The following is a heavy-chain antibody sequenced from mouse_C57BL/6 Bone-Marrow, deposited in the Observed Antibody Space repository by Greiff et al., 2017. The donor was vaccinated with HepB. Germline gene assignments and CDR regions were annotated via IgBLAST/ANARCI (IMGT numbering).Heavy chain of an antibody. D-gene: IGHD2-2*01. CDR1: GFTFSSYA. Sequence: EVQRVESGGGLVKPGGSLKLSCAASGFTFSSYAMSWVRQTPEKRLEWVATISDGGSYTYYPDNVKGRFTVSRDKAKNNLYLQMSHLKSEDTAMYYCAREGVTTDYWGQGTTLTVSS. V-gene: IGHV5-4*01. CDR3: AREGVTTDY. J-gene: IGHJ2*01. CDR2: ISDGGSYT.